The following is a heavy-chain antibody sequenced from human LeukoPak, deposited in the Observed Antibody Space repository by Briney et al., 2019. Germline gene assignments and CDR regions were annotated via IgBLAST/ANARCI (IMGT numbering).Heavy chain of an antibody. Sequence: PSETLSLTCSVSGYSFSTGDYYWSWIRQPPGKGLEWIGYIYYSGSTYYNPSLKSRVTISIDTSKNQFSLNLSSVTAADTAVYYCARDIQQLLRSGFDIWGQGTMVTVSS. V-gene: IGHV4-30-4*02. CDR3: ARDIQQLLRSGFDI. CDR2: IYYSGST. CDR1: GYSFSTGDYY. D-gene: IGHD4-11*01. J-gene: IGHJ3*02.